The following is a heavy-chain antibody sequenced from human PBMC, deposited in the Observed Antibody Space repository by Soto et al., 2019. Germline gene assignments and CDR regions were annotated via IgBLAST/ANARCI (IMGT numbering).Heavy chain of an antibody. CDR3: AKRQGIGSAAKNFDF. J-gene: IGHJ4*02. D-gene: IGHD6-13*01. CDR1: GFTFNNHA. V-gene: IGHV3-23*01. CDR2: ISASGGLI. Sequence: PGGYLRLSCAASGFTFNNHAMSWVRQAPGKGLEWVSGISASGGLIYYAESVKGRFNMSRDNSKNTLYLQMNSLRAEDTAVYFCAKRQGIGSAAKNFDFWGQGALVTVSS.